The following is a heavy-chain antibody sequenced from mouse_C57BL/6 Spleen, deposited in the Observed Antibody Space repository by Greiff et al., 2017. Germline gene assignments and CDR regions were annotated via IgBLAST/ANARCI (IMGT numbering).Heavy chain of an antibody. D-gene: IGHD2-4*01. CDR1: GYSFTGYY. CDR2: INPSTGGT. CDR3: ASGDYDYY. V-gene: IGHV1-42*01. Sequence: VQLQQSGPELVKPGASVKISCKASGYSFTGYYMNWVKQSPEKSLEWIGEINPSTGGTTYNQKFTAKATLTVDKSSSTAYMQRKSLTSEDSAVYYCASGDYDYYWGQGTTLTVSS. J-gene: IGHJ2*01.